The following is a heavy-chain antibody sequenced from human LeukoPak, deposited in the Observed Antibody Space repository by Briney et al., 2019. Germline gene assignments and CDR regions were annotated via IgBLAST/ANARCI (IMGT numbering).Heavy chain of an antibody. Sequence: GASVKVSCKASGGTFSSYAISWVRQAPGQGLEWMGRIIPILGIANYAQKFQGRVTITADKSTSTAYMELSSLRSEDTAVYYCARESSSSVLWYFDLWGRGTLVTVSS. J-gene: IGHJ2*01. CDR3: ARESSSSVLWYFDL. V-gene: IGHV1-69*04. CDR1: GGTFSSYA. CDR2: IIPILGIA. D-gene: IGHD1-1*01.